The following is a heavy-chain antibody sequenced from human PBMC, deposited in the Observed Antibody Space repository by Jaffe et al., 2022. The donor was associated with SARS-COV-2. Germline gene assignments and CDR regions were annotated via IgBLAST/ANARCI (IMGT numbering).Heavy chain of an antibody. CDR1: GYSFTSYD. J-gene: IGHJ4*02. Sequence: QVQLVQSGAEVKKPGASVKVSCKASGYSFTSYDINWVRQATGQGLEWMGWINPKNGKTGYSQRFQGRVTMTENTSTDTVYMELTSLTSDDTAVYYCARVPSGLPHGWFADYWGQGTLVTVAS. CDR3: ARVPSGLPHGWFADY. V-gene: IGHV1-8*01. CDR2: INPKNGKT. D-gene: IGHD3-10*01.